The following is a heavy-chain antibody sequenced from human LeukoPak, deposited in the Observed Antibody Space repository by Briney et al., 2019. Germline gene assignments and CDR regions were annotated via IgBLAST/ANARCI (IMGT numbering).Heavy chain of an antibody. CDR2: IYSGGST. CDR1: GFTVSSNY. V-gene: IGHV3-53*01. CDR3: ARDANPRYDSSGYYSYYFDY. Sequence: TGGSLRLSCAASGFTVSSNYMSWVRQAPGKGLEWVSVIYSGGSTYYADSVKGRFTISRDNSKNTLYLQMNSLRAEDTAVYYCARDANPRYDSSGYYSYYFDYWGQGTLVTASS. D-gene: IGHD3-22*01. J-gene: IGHJ4*02.